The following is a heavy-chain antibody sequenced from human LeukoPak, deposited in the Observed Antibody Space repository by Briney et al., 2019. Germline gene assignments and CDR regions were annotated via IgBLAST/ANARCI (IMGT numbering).Heavy chain of an antibody. Sequence: RASVNVSCKASGYTFTSYDINWVRQATGQGLEWMGWMNPNSGNTGYAQKFQGRVTMTRNTSISTAYMELSSLRSEDTAVYYCARGVSYDSSGYYYYWRNWGQGTLVTVSS. CDR3: ARGVSYDSSGYYYYWRN. V-gene: IGHV1-8*01. D-gene: IGHD3-22*01. CDR2: MNPNSGNT. J-gene: IGHJ4*02. CDR1: GYTFTSYD.